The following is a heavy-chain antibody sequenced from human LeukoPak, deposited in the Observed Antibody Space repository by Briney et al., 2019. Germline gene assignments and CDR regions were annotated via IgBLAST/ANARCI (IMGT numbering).Heavy chain of an antibody. V-gene: IGHV3-7*01. CDR2: IKQDGSEK. Sequence: GGSLRLSCAPSGFTFSSYWMSWVRQAPGKGLEWVANIKQDGSEKYYVDSVKGRFTISRDNAKNSLYLQMNSLRAEDTAVYYCARDRTHPFDSSGSEFDYWGQGTLVTVSS. D-gene: IGHD3-22*01. J-gene: IGHJ4*02. CDR1: GFTFSSYW. CDR3: ARDRTHPFDSSGSEFDY.